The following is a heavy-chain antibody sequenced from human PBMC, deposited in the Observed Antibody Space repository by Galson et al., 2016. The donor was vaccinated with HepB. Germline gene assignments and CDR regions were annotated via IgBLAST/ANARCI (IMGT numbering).Heavy chain of an antibody. D-gene: IGHD5-18*01. V-gene: IGHV1-3*01. CDR1: GYTFTSYA. CDR2: INAGNGNT. CDR3: ARDTWIQLQGYYYYGMDV. Sequence: SVKVSCKASGYTFTSYAMHWVRQAPGQRLEWMGWINAGNGNTKYSQKFQGRVTITRDTSASTAYMELSSLRSEDTAVYYCARDTWIQLQGYYYYGMDVWGQGTTVTVSS. J-gene: IGHJ6*02.